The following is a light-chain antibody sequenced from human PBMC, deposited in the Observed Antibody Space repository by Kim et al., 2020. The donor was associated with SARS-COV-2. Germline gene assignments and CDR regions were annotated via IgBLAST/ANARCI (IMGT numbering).Light chain of an antibody. Sequence: DIQMTQSPSSLSASVGDRVTITCRTSQSISSHLNWYHQKPGRAPKLLISAASTLQGGVPSRFSGSGSETDFTLTISSLQPEDFATYFCQQSYICPLTFGPGTKVDIK. J-gene: IGKJ3*01. V-gene: IGKV1-39*01. CDR1: QSISSH. CDR2: AAS. CDR3: QQSYICPLT.